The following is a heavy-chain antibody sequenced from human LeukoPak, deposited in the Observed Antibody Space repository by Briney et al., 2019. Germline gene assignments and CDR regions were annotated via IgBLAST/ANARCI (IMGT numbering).Heavy chain of an antibody. Sequence: GRSLRLSCAASGFTFSSNAIHWVRQAPGKGLEWVAEISYDGGNTYYADSVKGRFTISRDNSKNTLYLQVNSLRAEDTAVYYCAKEGTGIHFDYWGQGTLVTVSS. V-gene: IGHV3-30-3*01. CDR1: GFTFSSNA. D-gene: IGHD1-1*01. CDR2: ISYDGGNT. J-gene: IGHJ4*02. CDR3: AKEGTGIHFDY.